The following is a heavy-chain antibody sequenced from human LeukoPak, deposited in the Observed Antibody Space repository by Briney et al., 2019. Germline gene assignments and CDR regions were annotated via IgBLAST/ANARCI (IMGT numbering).Heavy chain of an antibody. J-gene: IGHJ4*02. V-gene: IGHV3-21*01. Sequence: PGGSLRLSCAASGFTFSSYSMNWVRQAPGKGLEWVSSISSSSSYIYYADSVKGRFTISRDNAKNSLYLQMNSLRAEDTAVYYCARDLMGFFEGGDYWGQGTLVTVSS. CDR1: GFTFSSYS. CDR3: ARDLMGFFEGGDY. D-gene: IGHD3-3*01. CDR2: ISSSSSYI.